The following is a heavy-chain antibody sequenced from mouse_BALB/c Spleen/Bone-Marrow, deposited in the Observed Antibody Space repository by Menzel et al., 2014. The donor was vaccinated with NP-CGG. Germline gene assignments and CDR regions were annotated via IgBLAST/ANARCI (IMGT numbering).Heavy chain of an antibody. CDR2: FYPGSGTT. CDR1: GYTFINYW. Sequence: LQQSGFELVRPGASVKLSCKASGYTFINYWIHWVKQRPGQGLEWIGNFYPGSGTTNYDEKFKTKATLTVDTFSSTAYMQLSSLTSEDSAVYYCTKGNYFFDYWGQGTTLTVSS. V-gene: IGHV1S22*01. D-gene: IGHD2-1*01. J-gene: IGHJ2*01. CDR3: TKGNYFFDY.